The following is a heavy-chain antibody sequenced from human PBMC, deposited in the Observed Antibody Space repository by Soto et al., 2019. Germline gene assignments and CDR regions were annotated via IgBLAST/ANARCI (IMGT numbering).Heavy chain of an antibody. D-gene: IGHD6-19*01. CDR2: ISYDGSNK. J-gene: IGHJ4*02. CDR3: VDGYYYFDY. V-gene: IGHV3-30*03. Sequence: QVQLVESGGGVVQPGRSLRLSCAASGFTFSSYGMHWVRQAPGKGLEWVAVISYDGSNKYYADSVKGRFTISRDNSKNTLYLQMNSLRAEDTAVYVAVDGYYYFDYWGQGTLVTVSS. CDR1: GFTFSSYG.